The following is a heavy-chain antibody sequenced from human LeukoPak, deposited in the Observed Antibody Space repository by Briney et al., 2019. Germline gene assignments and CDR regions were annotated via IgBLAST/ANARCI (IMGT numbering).Heavy chain of an antibody. V-gene: IGHV3-30*18. CDR3: AKSGIEAAGSLIYFDY. CDR1: GFTFSSYG. D-gene: IGHD6-13*01. CDR2: ISYDGSNK. J-gene: IGHJ4*02. Sequence: GGSLRLSCAASGFTFSSYGMHWVRQAPGKGLECVAIISYDGSNKYYTDSVKGRFTTSRDNSKNTLYLQMNSLRAEDTAVYYCAKSGIEAAGSLIYFDYWGQGTLVTASP.